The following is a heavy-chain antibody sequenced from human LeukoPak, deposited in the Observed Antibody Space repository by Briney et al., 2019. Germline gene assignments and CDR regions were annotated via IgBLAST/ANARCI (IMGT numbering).Heavy chain of an antibody. CDR1: GFTLNTYS. J-gene: IGHJ4*02. CDR3: ARDLGWEVATVKYFDY. Sequence: GGSLRLSCAASGFTLNTYSMNWVRQAPGKGLEWVSSISSSSGYIYYADSVKGRFTISRDNAKNSLYLQMNGLRAEDTAVYYCARDLGWEVATVKYFDYWGQGTLVTVSS. V-gene: IGHV3-21*01. D-gene: IGHD5-12*01. CDR2: ISSSSGYI.